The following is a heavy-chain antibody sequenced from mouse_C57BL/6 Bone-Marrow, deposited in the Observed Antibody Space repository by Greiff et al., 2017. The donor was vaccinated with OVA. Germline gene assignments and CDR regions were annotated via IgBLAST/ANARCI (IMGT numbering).Heavy chain of an antibody. Sequence: QVHVKQSGAELARPGASVRMSCKASGYTFTSYTMHWVKQRPGQGLEWIGYINPSSGYTKYNQKFKDKATLTADKSSSTAYMQLSSLTSEDSAVYYCARHSSGYGYWGQGTTLTVSS. J-gene: IGHJ2*01. CDR2: INPSSGYT. CDR1: GYTFTSYT. V-gene: IGHV1-4*01. CDR3: ARHSSGYGY. D-gene: IGHD3-2*02.